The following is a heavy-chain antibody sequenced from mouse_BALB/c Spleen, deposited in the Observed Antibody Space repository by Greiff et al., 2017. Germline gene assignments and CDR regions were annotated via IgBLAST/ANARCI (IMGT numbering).Heavy chain of an antibody. CDR3: ARSPLKITTVVATDYAMDY. CDR2: ISYSGST. V-gene: IGHV3-8*02. D-gene: IGHD1-1*01. J-gene: IGHJ4*01. Sequence: EVHLVESGPSLVKPSQTLSLTCSVTGDSITSGYWNWIRKFPGNKLEYMGYISYSGSTYYNPSLKSRISITRDTSKNQYYLQLNSVTTEDTATYYCARSPLKITTVVATDYAMDYWGQGTSVTVSS. CDR1: GDSITSGY.